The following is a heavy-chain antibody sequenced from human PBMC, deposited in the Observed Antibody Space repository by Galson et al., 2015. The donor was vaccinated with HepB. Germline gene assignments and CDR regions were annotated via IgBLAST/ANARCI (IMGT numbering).Heavy chain of an antibody. CDR2: ISSSSSYI. J-gene: IGHJ4*02. Sequence: SLRLSCAASGFTFSSYSMNWVRQAPGKGLEWVSSISSSSSYIYYADSVKGRFTISRDNAKNSLYLQMNSLRAEDTAVYYCARVEGSRAAAGRYYFDYWGQGTLVTVSS. CDR1: GFTFSSYS. V-gene: IGHV3-21*01. D-gene: IGHD6-13*01. CDR3: ARVEGSRAAAGRYYFDY.